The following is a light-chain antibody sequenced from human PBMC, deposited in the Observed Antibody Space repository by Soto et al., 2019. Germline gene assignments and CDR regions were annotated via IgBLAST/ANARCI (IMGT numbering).Light chain of an antibody. Sequence: EIVLSQSPATLSLSPGERATLSCRASQSVSSYLAWYQQKPGQAPRLLIYDASNRATGISARISGSGSGTDFTLTISSLEPEDFAVYYCQQRGNWPYTFGQGTKLEIK. CDR3: QQRGNWPYT. CDR1: QSVSSY. CDR2: DAS. J-gene: IGKJ2*01. V-gene: IGKV3-11*01.